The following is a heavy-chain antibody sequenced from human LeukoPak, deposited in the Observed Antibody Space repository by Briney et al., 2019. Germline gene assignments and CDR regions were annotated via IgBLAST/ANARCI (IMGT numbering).Heavy chain of an antibody. CDR3: ARDRYYYGSGSYYFDY. J-gene: IGHJ4*02. Sequence: SETLSLTCTVSGGSISSGSYYWSWIRQPAGKGLEWIGRIYTSGSTNYNPSLKSRVTISVDTSKNQFSLKLSSVTAADTAVYYCARDRYYYGSGSYYFDYWGQGTLVTVSS. D-gene: IGHD3-10*01. V-gene: IGHV4-61*02. CDR2: IYTSGST. CDR1: GGSISSGSYY.